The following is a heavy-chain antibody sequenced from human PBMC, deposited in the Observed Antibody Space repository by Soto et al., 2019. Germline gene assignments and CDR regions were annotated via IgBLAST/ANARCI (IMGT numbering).Heavy chain of an antibody. CDR1: GFTFSKFW. CDR2: VNGDGSGT. CDR3: AKPLLVGRIAAAGTLDY. J-gene: IGHJ4*02. D-gene: IGHD6-13*01. Sequence: PGGALRLSCAASGFTFSKFWMHWVRPAPGDGLVWVSRVNGDGSGTFYADSVKGRFTISRDNSKNTLYLQMNSLRAEDTAVYYCAKPLLVGRIAAAGTLDYWGQGTLVTVSS. V-gene: IGHV3-74*01.